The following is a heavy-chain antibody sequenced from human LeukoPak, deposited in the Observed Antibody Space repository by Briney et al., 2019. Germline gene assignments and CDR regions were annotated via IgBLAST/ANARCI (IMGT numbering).Heavy chain of an antibody. Sequence: ASVKVSCKASGGTFSSYAISWVRQAPGQGLEWMGGIIPIFGTANYAQKFQGRVTITADESTSTAYMELSSLRSEDTAVYYCAREAHCSGGSCYPYYYYYGMDVWGQGTTVTVSS. V-gene: IGHV1-69*13. CDR3: AREAHCSGGSCYPYYYYYGMDV. CDR2: IIPIFGTA. CDR1: GGTFSSYA. J-gene: IGHJ6*02. D-gene: IGHD2-15*01.